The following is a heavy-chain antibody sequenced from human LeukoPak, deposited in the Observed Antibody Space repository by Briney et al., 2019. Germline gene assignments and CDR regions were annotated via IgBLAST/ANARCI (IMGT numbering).Heavy chain of an antibody. CDR2: IYYSGTT. CDR3: ARQKRLLPNWFDP. V-gene: IGHV4-39*01. J-gene: IGHJ5*02. D-gene: IGHD2-21*02. Sequence: SETLSLTCTVSGDSINNDNYYWAWIRQPPGKGLEWIGSIYYSGTTYYNPSLNSRVSISGATANNHFSLKVSSVTAADTAVYYCARQKRLLPNWFDPWGQGTLVTVSS. CDR1: GDSINNDNYY.